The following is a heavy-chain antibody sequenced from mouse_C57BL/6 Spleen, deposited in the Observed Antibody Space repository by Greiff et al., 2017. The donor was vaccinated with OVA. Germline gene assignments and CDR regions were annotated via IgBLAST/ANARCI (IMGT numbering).Heavy chain of an antibody. V-gene: IGHV1-54*01. CDR1: GYAFTNYL. D-gene: IGHD1-1*01. Sequence: QVQLQQSGAELVRPGTSVKVSCKASGYAFTNYLIEWVKQRPGQGLEWIGVINPGSGGTNYNEKFKGKATLTADKSSSTAYMQLSSLTSEDAAVYFCATGPYYGSSYADFDVWGTGTTVTVSS. J-gene: IGHJ1*03. CDR2: INPGSGGT. CDR3: ATGPYYGSSYADFDV.